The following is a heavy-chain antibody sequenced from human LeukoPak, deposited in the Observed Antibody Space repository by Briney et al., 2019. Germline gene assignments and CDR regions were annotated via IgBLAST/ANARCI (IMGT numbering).Heavy chain of an antibody. CDR2: IYSGGST. CDR3: ASDLGYYYDSSGYTYP. J-gene: IGHJ5*02. CDR1: GFTVSSNY. Sequence: GGSLRLSCAASGFTVSSNYMSWVRQAPGKGLEWVSAIYSGGSTYYADSVKGRFTISRDNSKNTLYLQMNSLRAEDTAVYYCASDLGYYYDSSGYTYPWGQGTLVTVSS. V-gene: IGHV3-66*01. D-gene: IGHD3-22*01.